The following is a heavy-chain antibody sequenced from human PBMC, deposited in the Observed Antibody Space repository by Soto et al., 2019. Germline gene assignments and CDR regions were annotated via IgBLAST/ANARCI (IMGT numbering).Heavy chain of an antibody. V-gene: IGHV1-69*13. J-gene: IGHJ6*02. CDR2: IVPMLGTP. Sequence: SVKVSCKASGGTFDNFIMNWVRQTPGRGLEWMGGIVPMLGTPTYAEKFKGRVTISATGSTSTMYMEVTSLRSEDTAIYYCARNGTYSSSLSQYSGMDVWGQGTTVTVS. CDR3: ARNGTYSSSLSQYSGMDV. CDR1: GGTFDNFI. D-gene: IGHD1-26*01.